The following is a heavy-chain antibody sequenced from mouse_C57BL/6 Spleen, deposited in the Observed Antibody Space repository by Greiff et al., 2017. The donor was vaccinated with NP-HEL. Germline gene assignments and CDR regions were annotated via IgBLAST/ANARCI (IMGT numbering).Heavy chain of an antibody. V-gene: IGHV1-80*01. CDR1: GYAFSSYW. Sequence: VQLQQSGAELVKPGASVKISCKASGYAFSSYWMNWVKQRPGKGLEWIGQIYPGDGDTNYNGKFKGKATLTADKSSSTAYMQLSSLTSEDSAVYFCARLGYDGYCGDAMDYWGQGTSVTVSS. CDR2: IYPGDGDT. CDR3: ARLGYDGYCGDAMDY. D-gene: IGHD2-3*01. J-gene: IGHJ4*01.